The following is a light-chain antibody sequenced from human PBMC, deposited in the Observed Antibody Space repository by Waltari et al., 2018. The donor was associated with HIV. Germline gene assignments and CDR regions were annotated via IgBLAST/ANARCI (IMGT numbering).Light chain of an antibody. V-gene: IGLV2-14*01. CDR1: SSDVGGYNY. J-gene: IGLJ2*01. Sequence: QSALTQPASVSGSPGQSITISCTGTSSDVGGYNYVSWYQQHPGKAPKLMIYEVSNRPSGISTRFSASKSGNTASLTISGLQAEDEADYYCSSYSNTSPVVFGGGTKLTVL. CDR3: SSYSNTSPVV. CDR2: EVS.